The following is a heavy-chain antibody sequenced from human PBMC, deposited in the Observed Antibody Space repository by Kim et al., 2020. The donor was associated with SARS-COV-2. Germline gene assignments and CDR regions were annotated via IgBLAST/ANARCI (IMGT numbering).Heavy chain of an antibody. CDR3: FTRIVRTTDVDY. CDR1: GFTFSGSP. D-gene: IGHD1-26*01. Sequence: GGSLRLSCAASGFTFSGSPILWVRQASGQGLEWVGRIRTKPNNYATAYAASVKGRFTISRDDSKNTAYLQMNSLKTEDTAIYYCFTRIVRTTDVDYWGQGTLVTVSS. CDR2: IRTKPNNYAT. J-gene: IGHJ4*02. V-gene: IGHV3-73*01.